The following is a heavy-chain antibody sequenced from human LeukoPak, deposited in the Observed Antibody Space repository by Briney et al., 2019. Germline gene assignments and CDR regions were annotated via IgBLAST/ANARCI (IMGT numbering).Heavy chain of an antibody. CDR1: GFTFSSNA. V-gene: IGHV3-23*01. Sequence: PGGSLRLSCAASGFTFSSNAMSWVRQAPGKGLEWVSGIVGSGGASFYADSVKGRFTISRDNSKNTLYLQMNTLRAEDTAVYYCAAGGIPMANFDHWGQGTLVTVSS. J-gene: IGHJ4*02. D-gene: IGHD6-19*01. CDR2: IVGSGGAS. CDR3: AAGGIPMANFDH.